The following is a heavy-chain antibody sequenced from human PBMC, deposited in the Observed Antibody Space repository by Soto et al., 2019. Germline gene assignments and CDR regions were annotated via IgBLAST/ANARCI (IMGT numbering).Heavy chain of an antibody. D-gene: IGHD3-10*01. CDR1: GFTFSNYV. V-gene: IGHV3-30*18. Sequence: PGGSLRLSCAASGFTFSNYVMHWVRQAPGKGLEWVAVTSYDGDKEYYADSVKGRFTISRDNSKNTLYLQMNSLRVEDTAVYYCAKDIALVRGVIIDLDVWGQGTTVTVSS. CDR2: TSYDGDKE. J-gene: IGHJ6*02. CDR3: AKDIALVRGVIIDLDV.